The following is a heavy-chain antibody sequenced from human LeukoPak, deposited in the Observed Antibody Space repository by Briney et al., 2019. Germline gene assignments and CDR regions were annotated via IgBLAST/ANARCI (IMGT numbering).Heavy chain of an antibody. Sequence: SETLSLTCTVSGGSIVGYYWSWIRQPPGKGLEWIGYIFYSGSTDYNPSPKSRVTISVDTSKNHFSLKVSSVTAADTAVYYCARLSGDGYIPVYWGQGTLVTVSS. CDR2: IFYSGST. CDR1: GGSIVGYY. CDR3: ARLSGDGYIPVY. V-gene: IGHV4-59*01. J-gene: IGHJ4*02. D-gene: IGHD5-24*01.